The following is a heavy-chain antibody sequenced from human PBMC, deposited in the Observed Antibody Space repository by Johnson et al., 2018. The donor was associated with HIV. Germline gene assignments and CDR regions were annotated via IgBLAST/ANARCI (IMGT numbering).Heavy chain of an antibody. Sequence: QVQLVESGGGVVQPGGSLRLSCAASGFTFSSYAMHWVRQAPGKGLEWVAVISYDGSNKYYADSVKGRFTISRDNSKTTLYLQMNSLRVEDTAVYYCAKDLVATIQGPWGATNAFDIWGQGTMVTVSA. J-gene: IGHJ3*02. CDR2: ISYDGSNK. V-gene: IGHV3-30*14. CDR3: AKDLVATIQGPWGATNAFDI. CDR1: GFTFSSYA. D-gene: IGHD5-12*01.